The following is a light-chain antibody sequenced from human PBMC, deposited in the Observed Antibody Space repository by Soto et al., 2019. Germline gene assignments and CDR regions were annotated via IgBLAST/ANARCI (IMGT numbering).Light chain of an antibody. V-gene: IGLV2-14*01. CDR3: CSYTGSSTV. CDR2: EVS. CDR1: SSDVGSYNY. J-gene: IGLJ3*02. Sequence: QSALTQPASVSGSPGQSITISCTGTSSDVGSYNYVSWYQQHPGKAPKLMIYEVSNRPSGVSNRFSGSKSGNTASLTISGLQAEDEANFYCCSYTGSSTVFGGGTKVTVL.